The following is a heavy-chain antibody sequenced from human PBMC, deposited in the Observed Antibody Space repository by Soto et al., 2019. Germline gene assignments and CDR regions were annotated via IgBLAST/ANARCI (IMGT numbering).Heavy chain of an antibody. D-gene: IGHD1-20*01. Sequence: SETLSLTCTVSGGSISRYFWSWIRQSPGKGLEWIGYIFYTGSTTYNPSLKSRVTISIDTSKNQFSLKLSSVTAADTAVYYCARAYTWNNWFDPWGQGTRVTV. CDR3: ARAYTWNNWFDP. V-gene: IGHV4-59*12. CDR2: IFYTGST. J-gene: IGHJ5*02. CDR1: GGSISRYF.